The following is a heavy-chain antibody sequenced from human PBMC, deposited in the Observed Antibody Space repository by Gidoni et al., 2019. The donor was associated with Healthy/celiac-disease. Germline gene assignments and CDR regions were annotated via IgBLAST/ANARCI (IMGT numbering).Heavy chain of an antibody. V-gene: IGHV3-33*01. CDR1: GFTFSRHG. CDR2: IWYDGSNK. D-gene: IGHD3-3*01. Sequence: QVQLVESGGGVVQPGRSLRLSCAASGFTFSRHGMHWVRQAPGKGLEWVAVIWYDGSNKYYADSVKGRFTISRDNSKNTLYLQMNSLRAEDTAVYYCARDALTYYDFWSGYGYYGMDVWGQGTTVTVSS. CDR3: ARDALTYYDFWSGYGYYGMDV. J-gene: IGHJ6*02.